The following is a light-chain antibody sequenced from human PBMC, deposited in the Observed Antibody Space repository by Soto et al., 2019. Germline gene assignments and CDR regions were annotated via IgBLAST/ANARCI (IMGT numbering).Light chain of an antibody. CDR1: SSDVGGYNY. Sequence: QSALTQPRSVSGSPGQSVTISCTGTSSDVGGYNYVSWYQQHPGKAPKLVIYDVSKRPSGVPDRFSGSKSGNTASLTISGLQAEDEADYYLCSYAGTSLGVFGGGTKLTVL. CDR2: DVS. CDR3: CSYAGTSLGV. J-gene: IGLJ3*02. V-gene: IGLV2-11*01.